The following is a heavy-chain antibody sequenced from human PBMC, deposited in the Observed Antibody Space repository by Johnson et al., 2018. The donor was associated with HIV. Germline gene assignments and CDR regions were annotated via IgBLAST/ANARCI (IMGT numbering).Heavy chain of an antibody. Sequence: QVQLVESGGGVVRPGGSLRLSCAASGFTFDDYGMSWVRQTPGKGLEWVAVIWYDGSNKYYADSVKGRFTISRDNSKNTLYLQMNSLRAEDTAVYYCAKDGEYSSPGAFDIWGQGTMVTVSS. CDR1: GFTFDDYG. CDR2: IWYDGSNK. J-gene: IGHJ3*02. D-gene: IGHD6-6*01. V-gene: IGHV3-33*06. CDR3: AKDGEYSSPGAFDI.